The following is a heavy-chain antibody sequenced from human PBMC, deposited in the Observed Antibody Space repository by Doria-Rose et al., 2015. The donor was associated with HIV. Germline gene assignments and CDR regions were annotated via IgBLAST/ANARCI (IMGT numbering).Heavy chain of an antibody. V-gene: IGHV4-39*01. J-gene: IGHJ5*02. Sequence: QVQLQQSGPGLVKPSETLSLTCTVSGGSVASGTPYWDWIRPTPGKGLEWIGTIEYSGITYYIPSLRGRVTISLHTSKNRYSLKLISVTAADTGVYYCAEQAVNWFDPWGQGTLVTVSS. CDR2: IEYSGIT. CDR3: AEQAVNWFDP. CDR1: GGSVASGTPY. D-gene: IGHD6-25*01.